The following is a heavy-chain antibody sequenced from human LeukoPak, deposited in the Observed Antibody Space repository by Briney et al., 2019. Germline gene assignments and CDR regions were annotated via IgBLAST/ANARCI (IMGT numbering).Heavy chain of an antibody. CDR2: ISGSGGST. D-gene: IGHD6-6*01. CDR1: GFTFSSYA. Sequence: GGSLRLSCAASGFTFSSYAMSWVRQAPGKGLEWVSAISGSGGSTYYADSVKGRFTISRDNSKNTLYLQMNSLRAEDTAVYYCAKVFLSILSSSLNDYWGQGTLVTVSS. V-gene: IGHV3-23*01. J-gene: IGHJ4*02. CDR3: AKVFLSILSSSLNDY.